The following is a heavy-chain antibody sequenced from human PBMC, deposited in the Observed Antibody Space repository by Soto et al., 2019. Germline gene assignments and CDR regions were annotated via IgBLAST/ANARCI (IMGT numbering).Heavy chain of an antibody. CDR1: GYTFTSYD. J-gene: IGHJ5*02. V-gene: IGHV1-8*01. Sequence: QVQLVQSGAEVKKPGASVKVSGNASGYTFTSYDINWVRQATGQGLEWMGWMNPHSGNTGYAQKFQGRVTMTRNTSISTADMELSSLRSEDTAVYYCARAADYGEGWFDPWGQGTLVTVSS. CDR2: MNPHSGNT. CDR3: ARAADYGEGWFDP. D-gene: IGHD4-17*01.